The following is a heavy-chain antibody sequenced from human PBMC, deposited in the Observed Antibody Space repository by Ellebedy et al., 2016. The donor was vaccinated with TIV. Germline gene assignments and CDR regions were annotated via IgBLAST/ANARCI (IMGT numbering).Heavy chain of an antibody. CDR1: GFTFSSYP. CDR3: ARGAHYAMDG. V-gene: IGHV3-21*06. CDR2: ISSGGRYI. J-gene: IGHJ6*01. Sequence: GESLKISCAASGFTFSSYPIKWVRQAPGKGLEWVSYISSGGRYINYANSVQGRFTISRDNAKNTLYLQMNRLRAEDTAVYYCARGAHYAMDGWGQGTTVTVSS.